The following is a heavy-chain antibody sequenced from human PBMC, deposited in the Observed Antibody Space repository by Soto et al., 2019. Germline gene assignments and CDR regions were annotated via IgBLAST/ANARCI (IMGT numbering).Heavy chain of an antibody. V-gene: IGHV4-34*01. CDR1: GGSFSGYY. Sequence: QVQLQQWGAGLLKPSETLSLTCAVYGGSFSGYYWSWIRQPPGKGLEWIGEINHSGSTNYNPSLTRRVTISVHTSKTQLPMNLSSVTAADTAVYYCARGKWLRPSFDYWGQGTLVTVSS. CDR3: ARGKWLRPSFDY. J-gene: IGHJ4*02. CDR2: INHSGST. D-gene: IGHD5-12*01.